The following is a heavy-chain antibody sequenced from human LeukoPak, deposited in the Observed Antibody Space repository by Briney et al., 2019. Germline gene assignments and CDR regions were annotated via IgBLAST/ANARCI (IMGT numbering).Heavy chain of an antibody. CDR3: ARDSRSHNSYYYYYYMDV. Sequence: SETLSLTCTVSGGSISSYYWSWIRQPPGKGLEWIGYIYYSGSTNYNPSLKSRVTISVDTSKNQFSLKLSSVTAADTAVYYCARDSRSHNSYYYYYYMDVWGKGTTVTVSS. CDR1: GGSISSYY. D-gene: IGHD1-1*01. J-gene: IGHJ6*03. V-gene: IGHV4-59*01. CDR2: IYYSGST.